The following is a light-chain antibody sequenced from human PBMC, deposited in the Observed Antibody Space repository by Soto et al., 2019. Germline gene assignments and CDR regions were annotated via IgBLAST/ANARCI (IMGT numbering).Light chain of an antibody. CDR2: GAS. V-gene: IGKV1-33*01. J-gene: IGKJ3*01. CDR1: QDISNY. CDR3: QQYGSSPSFT. Sequence: IQMTQSPSSLSASVGDRVTITCQASQDISNYLNWYQQKPGKAPKLLIYGASSRATGIPDRFSGSGSGTDFTLTISRLEPEDFAVYYCQQYGSSPSFTFGPGTKVDIK.